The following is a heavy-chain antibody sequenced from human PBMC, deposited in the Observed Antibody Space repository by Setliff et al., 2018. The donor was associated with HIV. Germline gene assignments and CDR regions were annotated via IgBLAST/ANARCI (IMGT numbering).Heavy chain of an antibody. CDR1: GFTFDDFT. CDR2: ITWDGVST. Sequence: GGSLRLSCAASGFTFDDFTMNWVRHVPGKGLEWVSLITWDGVSTRYADSVKGRFTISRNNAKKSLYLQMNSLRAEDTALYYCARDTPYSSSWFHWFDPWGQGTLVTVSS. V-gene: IGHV3-20*04. D-gene: IGHD6-13*01. CDR3: ARDTPYSSSWFHWFDP. J-gene: IGHJ5*02.